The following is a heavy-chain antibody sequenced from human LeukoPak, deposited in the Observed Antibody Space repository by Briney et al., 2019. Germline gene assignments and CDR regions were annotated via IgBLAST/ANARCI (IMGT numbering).Heavy chain of an antibody. D-gene: IGHD4-23*01. CDR1: GGSISSSSYY. Sequence: SETLSLTCTVSGGSISSSSYYWGWIRQPPGKGLEWIGYIYYSGCTNYNPSLKSRVTISVDTSKNQFSLKLSSVTAADTAVYYCARGIMTTVVNYYYHYYGMDVWGQGTTVTVSS. CDR2: IYYSGCT. V-gene: IGHV4-61*05. CDR3: ARGIMTTVVNYYYHYYGMDV. J-gene: IGHJ6*02.